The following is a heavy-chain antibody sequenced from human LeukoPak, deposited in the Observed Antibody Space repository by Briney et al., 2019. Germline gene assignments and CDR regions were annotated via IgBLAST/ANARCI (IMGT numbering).Heavy chain of an antibody. Sequence: ASVTVSCMASGYTFTGYYLHWVRQAPGQGLEWMGWIIPNNGGTNYAQKFQGRVTMTRDTSISTAYMELSRLSSGDTAVYYCARSPVIPTAVTNWLDPWGPGTLVTVSS. CDR3: ARSPVIPTAVTNWLDP. CDR1: GYTFTGYY. J-gene: IGHJ5*02. CDR2: IIPNNGGT. D-gene: IGHD6-13*01. V-gene: IGHV1-2*02.